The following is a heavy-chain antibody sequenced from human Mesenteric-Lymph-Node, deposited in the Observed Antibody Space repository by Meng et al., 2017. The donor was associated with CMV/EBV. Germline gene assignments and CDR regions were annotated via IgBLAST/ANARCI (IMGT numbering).Heavy chain of an antibody. CDR3: VRDYQGSSGY. V-gene: IGHV3-30*04. J-gene: IGHJ4*02. CDR1: GFTFSSYA. D-gene: IGHD6-6*01. Sequence: GGSLRLSCAASGFTFSSYAMHWVRQAPGKGLEWVAVISYDGSNKYYADSVKGRFTISRDNSKNTLYLQMNSLRAEDTAVYYCVRDYQGSSGYWGQGTLVTVSS. CDR2: ISYDGSNK.